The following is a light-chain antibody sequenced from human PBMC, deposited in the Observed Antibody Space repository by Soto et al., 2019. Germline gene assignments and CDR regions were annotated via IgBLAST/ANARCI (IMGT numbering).Light chain of an antibody. V-gene: IGLV2-14*01. CDR2: DVS. CDR1: SSDVGGYNY. CDR3: SSYTSISTLFV. Sequence: QSVLTQPASVSGSPGQSITISCTGTSSDVGGYNYVSWYQQHPGKAPKLMIYDVSNRPSGVSNRFSGSKSGNTASPTISGLQAEDDADYSCSSYTSISTLFVFGTGTKVTVL. J-gene: IGLJ1*01.